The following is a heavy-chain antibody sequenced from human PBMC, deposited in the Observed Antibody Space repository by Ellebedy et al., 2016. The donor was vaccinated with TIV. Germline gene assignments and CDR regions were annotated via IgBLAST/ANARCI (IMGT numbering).Heavy chain of an antibody. CDR3: TREDGNQQLGQFDP. J-gene: IGHJ5*01. CDR2: MKGDGSSV. CDR1: GFTFSSYW. Sequence: GGSLRLSCAASGFTFSSYWMYWVRQAPGKGLEWVSRMKGDGSSVTYADSVKGRFTISRDQSNNAVYLQMNSLGAEDSAVYYCTREDGNQQLGQFDPWGQGTLVTVAS. D-gene: IGHD4-11*01. V-gene: IGHV3-74*01.